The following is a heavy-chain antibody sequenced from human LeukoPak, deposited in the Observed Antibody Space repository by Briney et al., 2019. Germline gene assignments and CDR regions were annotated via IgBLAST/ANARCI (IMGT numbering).Heavy chain of an antibody. CDR1: GFAFDEHG. J-gene: IGHJ2*01. Sequence: GGSLRLSCTASGFAFDEHGMSWVRQVPGKGLEWVSGINWSGGSTGYADPLRGRFTISRDNAENSLYLQMNSLRAEDTAVYSCVRGRGWYLDLWGRGTQVTVSS. CDR2: INWSGGST. CDR3: VRGRGWYLDL. V-gene: IGHV3-20*04.